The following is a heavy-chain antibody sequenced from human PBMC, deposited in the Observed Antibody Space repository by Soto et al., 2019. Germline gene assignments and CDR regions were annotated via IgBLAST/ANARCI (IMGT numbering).Heavy chain of an antibody. CDR2: IYYSGST. D-gene: IGHD6-19*01. Sequence: SETLSLTCTVSGGSISSGGYYWSWIRQHPGKGLEWIGYIYYSGSTYYNPSLKSRVTISVDTSKNQFSLKLSSVTAADTAVYYCARGITAVWYFDYWGQGTLVTGSS. CDR3: ARGITAVWYFDY. V-gene: IGHV4-31*03. CDR1: GGSISSGGYY. J-gene: IGHJ4*02.